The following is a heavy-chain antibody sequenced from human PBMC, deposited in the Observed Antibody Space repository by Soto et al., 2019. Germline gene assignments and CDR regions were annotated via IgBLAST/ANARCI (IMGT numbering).Heavy chain of an antibody. CDR2: IWYDGSNK. J-gene: IGHJ4*02. CDR3: ARGSYYDSSDYYFFGF. CDR1: GFTFSSYG. Sequence: QVQLVESVGGVVQPGSSLRLSCAASGFTFSSYGMHWVRQAPGKGLEWVAVIWYDGSNKYYADSVKGRFTISRDNSKYTLYLQMRSLRTADTAVYYCARGSYYDSSDYYFFGFWCQGTLVTVSS. D-gene: IGHD3-22*01. V-gene: IGHV3-33*01.